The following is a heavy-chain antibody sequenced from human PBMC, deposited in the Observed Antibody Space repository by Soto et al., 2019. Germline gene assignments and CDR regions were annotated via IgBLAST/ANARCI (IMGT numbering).Heavy chain of an antibody. Sequence: SETLSLTCAVYGGSFSGYYWTWIRQPPGKGLEWIGGINQSGSTNYNPSLRSRVTISADTSKNQFSLNLSSVTAPDTAVYYCARLQEVVATVKTYYYGMDVWGQGTTVTVS. CDR3: ARLQEVVATVKTYYYGMDV. V-gene: IGHV4-34*01. CDR2: INQSGST. J-gene: IGHJ6*02. D-gene: IGHD5-12*01. CDR1: GGSFSGYY.